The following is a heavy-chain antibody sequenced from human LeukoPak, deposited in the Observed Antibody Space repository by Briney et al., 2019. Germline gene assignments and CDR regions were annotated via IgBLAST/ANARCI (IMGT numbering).Heavy chain of an antibody. Sequence: SETLSLTCTVSGGSISSYYWSWIRQPPGKGLEWIGYIYYSGSTNYNPSLKGRVTISVDTSKNQFSLKLSSVTAADTAVYYCARVIVGATYFDYWGQGTLVTVSS. D-gene: IGHD1-26*01. CDR3: ARVIVGATYFDY. J-gene: IGHJ4*02. CDR2: IYYSGST. CDR1: GGSISSYY. V-gene: IGHV4-59*01.